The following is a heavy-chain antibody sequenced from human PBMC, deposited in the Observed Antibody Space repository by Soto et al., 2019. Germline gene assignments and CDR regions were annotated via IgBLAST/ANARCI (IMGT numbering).Heavy chain of an antibody. CDR1: GFAFSSYA. Sequence: GASLRLSCAASGFAFSSYALHCVRQAPGKGLDWLAVISYDGSNKYYADSVKGRFTISRDNSKNTLYLQMNSLRAEHTAVYYCAIVFQMLSYYYYYGMDVWGQATTVTVSS. D-gene: IGHD2-8*01. CDR2: ISYDGSNK. CDR3: AIVFQMLSYYYYYGMDV. V-gene: IGHV3-30-3*01. J-gene: IGHJ6*02.